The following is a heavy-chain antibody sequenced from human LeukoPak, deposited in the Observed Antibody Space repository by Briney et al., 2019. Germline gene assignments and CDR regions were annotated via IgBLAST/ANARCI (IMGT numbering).Heavy chain of an antibody. CDR2: ISSSSSYI. CDR3: ARDKGSLYLSSFDY. Sequence: GGSLRLSCAASGFTFSSYSMNWVRQAPGKGLEWVSSISSSSSYIYYADSVKGRFTISRDNSKNTLYLQMNSLRAEDTAVYYCARDKGSLYLSSFDYWGQGTLVTVSS. V-gene: IGHV3-21*01. CDR1: GFTFSSYS. D-gene: IGHD6-13*01. J-gene: IGHJ4*02.